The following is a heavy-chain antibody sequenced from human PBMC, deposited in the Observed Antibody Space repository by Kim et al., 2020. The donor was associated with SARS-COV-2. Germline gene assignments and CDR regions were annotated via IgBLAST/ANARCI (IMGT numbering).Heavy chain of an antibody. J-gene: IGHJ6*02. CDR2: ISWNSGSI. CDR1: GFTFDDYA. Sequence: GGSLRLSCAASGFTFDDYAMHWVRQAPGKGLEWVSGISWNSGSIGYADSVKGRFTISRDNAKNSLYLQMNSLRAEDTALYYCAKDSNPGYCSSTSCYGGYYYGMDVWGQGTTVTVSS. CDR3: AKDSNPGYCSSTSCYGGYYYGMDV. D-gene: IGHD2-2*01. V-gene: IGHV3-9*01.